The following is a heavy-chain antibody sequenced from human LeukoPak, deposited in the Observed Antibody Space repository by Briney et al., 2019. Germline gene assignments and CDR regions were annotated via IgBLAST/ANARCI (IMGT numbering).Heavy chain of an antibody. D-gene: IGHD3-22*01. CDR1: GDSISSYY. CDR3: ARDYGSGYYFPDAFDI. V-gene: IGHV4-59*12. Sequence: SETLSLTCTVSGDSISSYYWSWIRHPPGKGLEWIGYIYYRGSTNYNPSLKSRVTISVDTSKNQFSLNLSSVTAADTAVYYCARDYGSGYYFPDAFDIWGQGTMVTVSS. CDR2: IYYRGST. J-gene: IGHJ3*02.